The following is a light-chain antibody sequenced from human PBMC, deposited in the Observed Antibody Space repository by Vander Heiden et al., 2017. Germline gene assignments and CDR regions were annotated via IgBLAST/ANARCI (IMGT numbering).Light chain of an antibody. CDR1: SGHSSYA. CDR2: LNSDGSH. V-gene: IGLV4-69*01. CDR3: QTWVTGIRV. Sequence: QLMLTQSPSASASLGASVKLTCTLSSGHSSYAIAWHQQQPQKGPRYLMKLNSDGSHSKGDGIPDRFSGSSSGAERYLTISSLQSEDEADYYCQTWVTGIRVFGGGTKLTVL. J-gene: IGLJ3*02.